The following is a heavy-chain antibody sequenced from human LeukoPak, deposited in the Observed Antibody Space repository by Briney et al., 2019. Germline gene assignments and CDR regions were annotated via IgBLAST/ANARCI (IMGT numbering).Heavy chain of an antibody. Sequence: GGSLRLSCAASGFTFSGYWMHWVRQAPGKGLVWVSRINSDGISTSYADSVKGRFIISRDNAKNSLYLQLNSLRADDTAVYYCARDSRRVGATGGSDYWGQGTLVTVSS. J-gene: IGHJ4*02. CDR2: INSDGIST. D-gene: IGHD1-26*01. CDR1: GFTFSGYW. CDR3: ARDSRRVGATGGSDY. V-gene: IGHV3-74*01.